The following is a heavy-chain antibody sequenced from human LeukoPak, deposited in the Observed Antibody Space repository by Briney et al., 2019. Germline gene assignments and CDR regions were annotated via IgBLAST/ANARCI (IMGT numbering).Heavy chain of an antibody. D-gene: IGHD1-26*01. J-gene: IGHJ4*02. V-gene: IGHV3-9*01. Sequence: GGSLRLSCAASGFTFNDYAMQWVRQAPGKGLEGVAGISWNSGSIGYADSVKGRFTISRDNAKNSLYLQMNSLRAEDTALYYCAKDVGATQAFDYWGQGTLVTVSS. CDR1: GFTFNDYA. CDR2: ISWNSGSI. CDR3: AKDVGATQAFDY.